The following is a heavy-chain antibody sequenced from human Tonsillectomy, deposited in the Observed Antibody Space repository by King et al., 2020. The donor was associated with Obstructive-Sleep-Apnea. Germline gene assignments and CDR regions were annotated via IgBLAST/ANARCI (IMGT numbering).Heavy chain of an antibody. CDR3: ASDLGVVPVPATSLMKSWPGMAV. J-gene: IGHJ6*02. CDR2: ISFDGSNK. D-gene: IGHD2-2*01. V-gene: IGHV3-30*04. CDR1: GFTFSRYA. Sequence: VQLVESGGGVVQPGRSLRLSCAASGFTFSRYAMHWVRQAPGKGLEWVTVISFDGSNKYYADSVEGRFTISRDNSKNTLYLQMNTLRAGDTAVYYCASDLGVVPVPATSLMKSWPGMAVWGQGPAVTVSS.